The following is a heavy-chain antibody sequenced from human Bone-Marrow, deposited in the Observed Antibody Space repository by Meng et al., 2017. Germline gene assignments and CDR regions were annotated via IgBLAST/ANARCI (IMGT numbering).Heavy chain of an antibody. V-gene: IGHV1-69*05. CDR3: ARDLHGSSWYWFDP. CDR1: GYTFTSYD. CDR2: IIPIFGTA. J-gene: IGHJ5*02. Sequence: SVKVSCKASGYTFTSYDISWVRQAPGQGLEWMGGIIPIFGTANYVQKFQGRVTITTDESTSTAYMELSSLRSEDTAVYYCARDLHGSSWYWFDPWGQGTLVTVSS. D-gene: IGHD6-13*01.